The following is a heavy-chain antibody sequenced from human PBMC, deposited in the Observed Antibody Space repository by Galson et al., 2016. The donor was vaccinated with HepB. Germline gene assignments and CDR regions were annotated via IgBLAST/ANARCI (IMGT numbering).Heavy chain of an antibody. J-gene: IGHJ3*01. CDR2: ISHSGST. CDR1: GQSFSAYY. V-gene: IGHV4-34*01. CDR3: ARADCTNAVCPLDY. D-gene: IGHD2-8*01. Sequence: SETLSLTCPVYGQSFSAYYWSWIRQRPGKGLEWIAEISHSGSTNYNPSLKSRVIISLDTSKSQFSLNLSSVTAADTAVYYCARADCTNAVCPLDYWGQGTMVTVSS.